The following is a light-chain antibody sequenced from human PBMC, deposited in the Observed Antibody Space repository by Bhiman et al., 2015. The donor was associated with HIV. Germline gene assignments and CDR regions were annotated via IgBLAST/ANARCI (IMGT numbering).Light chain of an antibody. CDR1: TSNIGKNF. J-gene: IGLJ1*01. Sequence: QSVLTQSPSVSATPGQRVTISCSGNTSNIGKNFVSWYQQFPGTAPKLLIYDNDKRPSGIPDRFSGSKSDTSASLGITGLQTGDEADYYCSSLTSSLTYVFGTGTNVTVL. CDR3: SSLTSSLTYV. V-gene: IGLV1-51*01. CDR2: DND.